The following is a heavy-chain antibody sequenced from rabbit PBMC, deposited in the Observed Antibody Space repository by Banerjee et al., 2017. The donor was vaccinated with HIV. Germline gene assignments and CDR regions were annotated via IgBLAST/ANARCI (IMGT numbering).Heavy chain of an antibody. CDR2: IYTGTSGST. J-gene: IGHJ4*01. Sequence: QEQLEESGGGLVTPAGTLTLTCKASGFDLSSYYYMCWVRQAPGKGLELIACIYTGTSGSTYYANWAKGRFTISKTSSTTVTLQMTSLTVADTATYFCTRAGYAVYRYATNWNLWGPGTLVT. CDR3: TRAGYAVYRYATNWNL. D-gene: IGHD7-1*01. CDR1: GFDLSSYYY. V-gene: IGHV1S45*01.